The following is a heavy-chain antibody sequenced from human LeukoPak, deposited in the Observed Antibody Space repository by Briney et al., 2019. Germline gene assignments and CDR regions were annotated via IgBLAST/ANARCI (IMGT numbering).Heavy chain of an antibody. CDR1: GFSISTYS. CDR3: AKDLNQYYDFWSGYYGNAFDI. D-gene: IGHD3-3*01. CDR2: IWYDGSNK. V-gene: IGHV3-33*06. Sequence: PGGSLRLSCAASGFSISTYSMTWVRQAPGKGLQWVAVIWYDGSNKYYADSVKGRFTISRDNSKNTLYLQMNSLRAEDTAVYYCAKDLNQYYDFWSGYYGNAFDIWGQGTMVTVSS. J-gene: IGHJ3*02.